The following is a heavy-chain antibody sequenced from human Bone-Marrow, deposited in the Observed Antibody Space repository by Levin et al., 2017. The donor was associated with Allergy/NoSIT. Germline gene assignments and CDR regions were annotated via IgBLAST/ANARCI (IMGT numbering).Heavy chain of an antibody. CDR3: ARNGGSSWYNFDY. V-gene: IGHV1-2*04. CDR2: INPNSGGT. CDR1: GYTFTGYY. D-gene: IGHD6-13*01. J-gene: IGHJ4*02. Sequence: GASVKVSCKASGYTFTGYYMHWVRQAPGQGLEWMGWINPNSGGTNYAQKFQGWVTMTRDTSISTAYMELSRLRSDDTAVYYCARNGGSSWYNFDYWGQGTLVTVSS.